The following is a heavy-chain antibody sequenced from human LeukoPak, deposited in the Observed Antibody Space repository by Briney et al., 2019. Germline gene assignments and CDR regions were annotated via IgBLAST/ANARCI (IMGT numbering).Heavy chain of an antibody. CDR3: AKDGHDYGDYFGY. J-gene: IGHJ4*02. CDR1: GFTFSSYP. V-gene: IGHV3-23*01. Sequence: GGSLRLSCAASGFTFSSYPMSWVRQAPGKGLEWVSAITGSGGSTYYADSVKGRFTISRDNSKNTLYLQMNSLRAEDTAVYYCAKDGHDYGDYFGYWGQGTLVTVSS. D-gene: IGHD4-17*01. CDR2: ITGSGGST.